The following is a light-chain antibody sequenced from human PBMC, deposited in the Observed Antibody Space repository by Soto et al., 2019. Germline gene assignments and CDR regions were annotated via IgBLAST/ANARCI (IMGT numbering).Light chain of an antibody. Sequence: EIVLTQSPATLSLSPGERATLSCRASQSVGSLLAWYQQKPGQAPRLLIYDGSNRATGIPARFSGSGSGTDFTLTISSLEPEDFAVYYCQQRRSWPLTFGGGTKVEIK. CDR1: QSVGSL. CDR2: DGS. J-gene: IGKJ4*01. V-gene: IGKV3-11*01. CDR3: QQRRSWPLT.